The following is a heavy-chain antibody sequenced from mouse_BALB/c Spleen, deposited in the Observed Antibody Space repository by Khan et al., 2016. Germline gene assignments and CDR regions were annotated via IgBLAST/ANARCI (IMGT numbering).Heavy chain of an antibody. CDR2: INTYTGEP. CDR3: ARRDYYGPSYDVMDY. J-gene: IGHJ4*01. D-gene: IGHD1-1*01. V-gene: IGHV9-1*02. CDR1: GYNFANYG. Sequence: QIQLVQSGPELKKPGETVKISCKASGYNFANYGMNWVRQAPGKGLKWMGWINTYTGEPTYTDDFKGRFAFSLETSASAAYLQINNLKNEDMATYFCARRDYYGPSYDVMDYWGQGTSVTVSS.